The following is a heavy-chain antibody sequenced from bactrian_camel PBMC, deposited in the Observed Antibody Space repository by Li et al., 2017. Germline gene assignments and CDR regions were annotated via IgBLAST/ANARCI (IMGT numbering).Heavy chain of an antibody. CDR1: GLISSRSC. D-gene: IGHD5*01. CDR2: IYSDGRT. V-gene: IGHV3S53*01. J-gene: IGHJ6*01. CDR3: TAGPEVSGCSGY. Sequence: HVQLVESGGGSVQPGGSLRLSCVRSGLISSRSCEGWFRKVPGKEREVVARIYSDGRTHYADSVQGRFAISRVDANNTLYLQMDHLKPEDTAMYFCTAGPEVSGCSGYWGQGTQVTVS.